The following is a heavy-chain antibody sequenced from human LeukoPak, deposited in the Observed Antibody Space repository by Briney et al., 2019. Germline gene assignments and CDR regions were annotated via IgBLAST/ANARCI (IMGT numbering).Heavy chain of an antibody. Sequence: SETLSLTCTVSGGSISGSSYYWSWIRQHPGKGLEWIGSIYYSGSTYYNPSLKSRVTISVDTSKNQFSLKLSSVTAADTAVYYCARTGNEYSSSWYNTGTYYYYYYGMDVWGQGTTVTVSS. J-gene: IGHJ6*02. CDR2: IYYSGST. CDR1: GGSISGSSYY. CDR3: ARTGNEYSSSWYNTGTYYYYYYGMDV. V-gene: IGHV4-31*03. D-gene: IGHD6-13*01.